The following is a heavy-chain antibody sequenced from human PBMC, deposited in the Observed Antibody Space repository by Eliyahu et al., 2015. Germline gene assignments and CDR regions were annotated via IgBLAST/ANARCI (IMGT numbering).Heavy chain of an antibody. D-gene: IGHD1-7*01. J-gene: IGHJ4*02. Sequence: EVQLVESGGGLVEPGGSLRLSCAVSGFTLSDASMNWVRQAPGKGLEWIGRVKRKTDGATTNYAAPVKGRFTISRDDSTNILYLQMSRLRAEDTAVYYCNAVKWNYNKRIDYWGQGTLVTVSS. V-gene: IGHV3-15*01. CDR1: GFTLSDAS. CDR2: VKRKTDGATT. CDR3: NAVKWNYNKRIDY.